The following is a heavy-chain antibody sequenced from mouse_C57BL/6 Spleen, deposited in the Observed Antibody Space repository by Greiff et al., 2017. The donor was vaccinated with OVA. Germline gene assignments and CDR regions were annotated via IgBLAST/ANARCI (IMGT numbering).Heavy chain of an antibody. J-gene: IGHJ3*01. Sequence: QVQLQQPGAELVRPGSSVKLSCKASGYTFTSYWMDWVQQRPGQGLEWIGNIYPSDSETHYNQKFKDKATLTVDKSSSTAYMQLSSLTSEDSAVYYCARWSQLGGFAYWGQGTLVTVSA. CDR2: IYPSDSET. D-gene: IGHD4-1*02. CDR1: GYTFTSYW. CDR3: ARWSQLGGFAY. V-gene: IGHV1-61*01.